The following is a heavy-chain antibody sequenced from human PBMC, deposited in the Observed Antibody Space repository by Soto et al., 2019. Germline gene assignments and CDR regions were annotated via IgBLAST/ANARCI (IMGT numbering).Heavy chain of an antibody. D-gene: IGHD3-10*01. CDR1: GYTFTGYY. Sequence: ASVKVSCKASGYTFTGYYMHWVRQAPGQGLEWMGWINPNSGGTNYAQKFQGRVTMTRDTSISTAYMELSRLRSDDTAVYYCAREDGSRSYYFDYWAQATLLTLSS. V-gene: IGHV1-2*02. CDR3: AREDGSRSYYFDY. J-gene: IGHJ4*02. CDR2: INPNSGGT.